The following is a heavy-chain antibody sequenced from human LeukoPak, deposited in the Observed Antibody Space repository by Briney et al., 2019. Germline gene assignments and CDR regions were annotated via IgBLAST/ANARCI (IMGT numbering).Heavy chain of an antibody. V-gene: IGHV1-18*01. CDR3: ARERRAYYYDSSGYRSISGYYYYYMDV. CDR2: ISAYNGNT. D-gene: IGHD3-22*01. CDR1: GYTFTSYG. J-gene: IGHJ6*03. Sequence: GASVKVSCKASGYTFTSYGISWVRQAPGQGLEWMGWISAYNGNTNYAQKLQGRVTMTTDTSTSTAYMELRSLRSDDTAVYYCARERRAYYYDSSGYRSISGYYYYYMDVWGKGTTVTISS.